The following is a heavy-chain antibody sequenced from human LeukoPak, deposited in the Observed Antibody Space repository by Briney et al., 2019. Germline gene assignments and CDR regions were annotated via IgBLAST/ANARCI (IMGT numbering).Heavy chain of an antibody. CDR1: GGSISSYY. Sequence: SETLSLTCTVSGGSISSYYWSWIRQPPGKGLEWIGYIYYSGSTNYNPSLKSRVTISVDTSKNQFSLKLSSVPAADTAVYYCARVKDDSSGYSHDAFDIWGQGTMVTVSS. D-gene: IGHD3-22*01. J-gene: IGHJ3*02. CDR3: ARVKDDSSGYSHDAFDI. V-gene: IGHV4-59*01. CDR2: IYYSGST.